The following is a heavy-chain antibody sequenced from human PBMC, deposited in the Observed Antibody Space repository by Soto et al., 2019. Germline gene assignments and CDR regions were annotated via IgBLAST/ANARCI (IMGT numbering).Heavy chain of an antibody. CDR2: IYHSGSP. J-gene: IGHJ3*01. V-gene: IGHV4-4*02. D-gene: IGHD3-16*01. Sequence: QVQLQESGPGLVKPSGTLSLTCAASSGSIFTTNWWSWVRQSPGRGLQWIGDIYHSGSPKYNPSLKRRVSISIDQSKDRFSLNLTSVTAADPAVYYGARKPDVATATVGGGYVFDVWGQGTMVTVSS. CDR1: SGSIFTTNW. CDR3: ARKPDVATATVGGGYVFDV.